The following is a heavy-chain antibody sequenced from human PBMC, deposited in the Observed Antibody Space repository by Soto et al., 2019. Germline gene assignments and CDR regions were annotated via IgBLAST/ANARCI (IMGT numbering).Heavy chain of an antibody. CDR1: GFTFSSYG. CDR3: AKDLAIATTDYYGMDV. D-gene: IGHD4-17*01. CDR2: ISYDGSNK. Sequence: GGSLRLSCAASGFTFSSYGMHWVRQAPGKGLEWVAVISYDGSNKYYADSVKGRFTISRDNSKNTLYLQMNSLRAEDTAVYYCAKDLAIATTDYYGMDVWGQGTTVTVSS. J-gene: IGHJ6*02. V-gene: IGHV3-30*18.